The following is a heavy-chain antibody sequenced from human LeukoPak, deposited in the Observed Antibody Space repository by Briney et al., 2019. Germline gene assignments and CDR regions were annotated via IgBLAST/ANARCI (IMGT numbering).Heavy chain of an antibody. CDR1: GFTFSSYS. V-gene: IGHV3-21*01. CDR2: ISSSSSYI. Sequence: GGSLRLSCAASGFTFSSYSMNWVRQAPGKGLEWVSSISSSSSYIYYADSVKGRFTISRDNAKNSLYLQMNSLRAEDTAAYYCASTSYSSSWYMDYWGQGTLVTVSS. J-gene: IGHJ4*02. D-gene: IGHD6-13*01. CDR3: ASTSYSSSWYMDY.